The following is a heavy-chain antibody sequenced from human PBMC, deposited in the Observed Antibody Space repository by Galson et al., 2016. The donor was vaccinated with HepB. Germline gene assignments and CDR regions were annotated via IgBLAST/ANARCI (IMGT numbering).Heavy chain of an antibody. CDR2: VHSVGST. J-gene: IGHJ3*02. D-gene: IGHD3-9*01. CDR3: SNLYILTGDGVFDI. V-gene: IGHV4-61*01. CDR1: SGSVNNTSHY. Sequence: SETLSLTCSVSSGSVNNTSHYWSWIRQSPGKGLEWIGYVHSVGSTNYNPPLKSRVTLPIDASRNEFFLKLTSLSAADTAMYYCSNLYILTGDGVFDIWGQGTLVTVSS.